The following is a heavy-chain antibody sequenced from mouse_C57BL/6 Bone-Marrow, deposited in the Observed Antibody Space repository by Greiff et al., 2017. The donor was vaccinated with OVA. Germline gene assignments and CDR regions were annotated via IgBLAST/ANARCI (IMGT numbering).Heavy chain of an antibody. CDR2: IYPRSGNT. CDR1: GYTFTSYG. Sequence: VQLQQSGAELARPGASVKLSCKASGYTFTSYGISWVKQRTGQGLEWIGEIYPRSGNTYYNEKFKGKATLTADKSTSTAYMGLRSLTSEDSAVYFCARSLRLLRMDYWGQGTSVTVSS. D-gene: IGHD3-2*02. V-gene: IGHV1-81*01. CDR3: ARSLRLLRMDY. J-gene: IGHJ4*01.